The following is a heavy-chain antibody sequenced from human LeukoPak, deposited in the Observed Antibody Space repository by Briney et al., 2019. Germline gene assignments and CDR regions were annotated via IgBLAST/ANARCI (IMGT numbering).Heavy chain of an antibody. CDR2: TYHSGST. D-gene: IGHD5-18*01. CDR3: ARGMDTASGDGFDI. J-gene: IGHJ3*02. Sequence: PSEALSLTCTVSGGSISRTGYSWSWIRQPPGQGLEWLAYTYHSGSTYYNPSLKSRLTISLDRSRNQFSLKLSSVTAADSAVYYCARGMDTASGDGFDIWGQGTMVTVSS. V-gene: IGHV4-30-2*01. CDR1: GGSISRTGYS.